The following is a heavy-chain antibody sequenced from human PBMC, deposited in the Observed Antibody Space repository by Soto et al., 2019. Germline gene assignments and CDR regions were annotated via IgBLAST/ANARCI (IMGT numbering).Heavy chain of an antibody. V-gene: IGHV1-2*04. CDR3: ARGDSTDCSNGVCSFFYNHDMDV. J-gene: IGHJ6*02. Sequence: GASVKVSCKVTGGTHSSYAITWVRQAPGQGLEWLGRINPKSGGTSTAQKFQGWVTMTTDTSISTASMELTRLTSDDTAIYYCARGDSTDCSNGVCSFFYNHDMDVWGQGTTVTVSS. CDR2: INPKSGGT. D-gene: IGHD2-8*01. CDR1: GGTHSSYA.